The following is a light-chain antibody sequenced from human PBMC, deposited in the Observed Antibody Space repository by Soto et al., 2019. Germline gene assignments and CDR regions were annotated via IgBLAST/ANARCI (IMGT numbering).Light chain of an antibody. CDR1: QSVSSSY. J-gene: IGKJ4*01. Sequence: EIVLTQSPGTLSLSPGERATLSCRASQSVSSSYLAWYQQKPGQAPRLLIFGASSRATGIPDRFSGSGSGTDFTLTISRLEPEDFAVYYCQQYNDWPLPTFGGGTKVEIK. CDR3: QQYNDWPLPT. CDR2: GAS. V-gene: IGKV3-20*01.